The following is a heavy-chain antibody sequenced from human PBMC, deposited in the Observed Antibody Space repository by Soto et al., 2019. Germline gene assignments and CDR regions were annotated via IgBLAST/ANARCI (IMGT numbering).Heavy chain of an antibody. CDR1: GFTFSSYW. J-gene: IGHJ6*02. CDR3: ARDPSMVRGVIITSNYYYGMDV. CDR2: INSDGSST. D-gene: IGHD3-10*01. V-gene: IGHV3-74*01. Sequence: GGSLRLSCAASGFTFSSYWMHWVRQAPGKGLVWVSRINSDGSSTSYADSVKGRFTISRDNAKNTLYLQMNSLRAEDTTVYYCARDPSMVRGVIITSNYYYGMDVWGQGTTVTVSS.